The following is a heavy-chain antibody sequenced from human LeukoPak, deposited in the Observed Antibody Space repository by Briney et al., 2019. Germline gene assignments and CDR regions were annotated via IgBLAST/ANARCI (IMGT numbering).Heavy chain of an antibody. Sequence: PGGSLRLSCAASGFTFSDYYMSWIRQAPGKGLEWISYISSSGTTMYYADSVKGRFTISRDNAKNSLYLQMNSLRAEDTAVYYCAKGAGGSWYYFDYWGQGTLVTVSS. D-gene: IGHD6-13*01. CDR3: AKGAGGSWYYFDY. V-gene: IGHV3-11*01. CDR2: ISSSGTTM. J-gene: IGHJ4*02. CDR1: GFTFSDYY.